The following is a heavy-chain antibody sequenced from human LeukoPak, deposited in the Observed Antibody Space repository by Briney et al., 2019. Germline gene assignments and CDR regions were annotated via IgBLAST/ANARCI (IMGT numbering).Heavy chain of an antibody. V-gene: IGHV4-4*07. Sequence: KPSETLSLTCTVSGGSVSSYYWSWIRQPAGKGLEWIGRIYTSGSTDYNPSLKSRVTMSVDTSKKQFSLKLSSVTAADTAVYYCAREPEDKARRFPFDPWGQGTLVTVSS. CDR2: IYTSGST. D-gene: IGHD3-10*01. J-gene: IGHJ5*02. CDR3: AREPEDKARRFPFDP. CDR1: GGSVSSYY.